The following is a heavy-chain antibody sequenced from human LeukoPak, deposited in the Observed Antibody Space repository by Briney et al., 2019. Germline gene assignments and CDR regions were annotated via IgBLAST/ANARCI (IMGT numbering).Heavy chain of an antibody. CDR1: GYSFTSYW. CDR2: IYPGDSDT. D-gene: IGHD3-22*01. V-gene: IGHV5-51*01. CDR3: ARVHYYETSDWGNYFDY. J-gene: IGHJ4*02. Sequence: GESLKISCKGSGYSFTSYWIGWVRQMPGKGLEWMGIIYPGDSDTRYSPSFQGQVTISADKSISTAYLQWSSLKVSDTAMYYCARVHYYETSDWGNYFDYWGQGTLVTVSS.